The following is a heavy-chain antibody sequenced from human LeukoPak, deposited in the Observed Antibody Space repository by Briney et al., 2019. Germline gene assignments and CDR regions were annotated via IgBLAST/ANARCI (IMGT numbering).Heavy chain of an antibody. CDR3: ARALYYDSSGYYSWFDP. Sequence: ASVKVSCKASGYTFTSYYMHWVRQAPGQGLEWMGWINPNSGGTNYAQKFQGRVTMTRDTSISTAYMELSRLRSDDTAVYYCARALYYDSSGYYSWFDPWGQGTLVTVSS. V-gene: IGHV1-2*02. D-gene: IGHD3-22*01. CDR2: INPNSGGT. CDR1: GYTFTSYY. J-gene: IGHJ5*02.